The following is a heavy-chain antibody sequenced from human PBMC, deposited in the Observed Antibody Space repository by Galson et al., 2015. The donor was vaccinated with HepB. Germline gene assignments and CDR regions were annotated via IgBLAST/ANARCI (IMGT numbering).Heavy chain of an antibody. Sequence: SCKASGYAFTNYYMHWVRQAPGQGLEWMGWISGYSGNTNYAQNFQGRVTMATDTSTSTAYMELRSLRSDDTAVYYCARAVRYCSGGDCYSLYFLDYWGQGTPVTVSS. J-gene: IGHJ4*02. D-gene: IGHD2-15*01. CDR3: ARAVRYCSGGDCYSLYFLDY. V-gene: IGHV1-18*04. CDR2: ISGYSGNT. CDR1: GYAFTNYY.